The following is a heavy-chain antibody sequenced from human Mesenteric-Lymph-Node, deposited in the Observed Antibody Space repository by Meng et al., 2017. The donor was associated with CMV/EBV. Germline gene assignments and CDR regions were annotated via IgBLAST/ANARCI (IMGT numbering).Heavy chain of an antibody. Sequence: ASVKVSCKTSGYTFTSHGVSWVRQAPGKGLEWMGWISALNGDTKYAQKFQGRVTMTTDTSTSTAYMELRSLRFDDSAVYYCARDLVVVTEPPPYSQDVWGQGTTVTVSS. J-gene: IGHJ6*02. CDR2: ISALNGDT. CDR1: GYTFTSHG. D-gene: IGHD3-9*01. CDR3: ARDLVVVTEPPPYSQDV. V-gene: IGHV1-18*01.